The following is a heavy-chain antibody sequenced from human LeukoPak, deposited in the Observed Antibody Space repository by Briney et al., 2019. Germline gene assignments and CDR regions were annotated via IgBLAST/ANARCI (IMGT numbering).Heavy chain of an antibody. CDR2: ISYDGSNK. D-gene: IGHD5-18*01. V-gene: IGHV3-30*18. J-gene: IGHJ4*02. CDR3: VKGDRHSDGHGYYFEF. Sequence: GGSLRLSCAASGVTFISYGMHWVRQAPGKGLEWVAVISYDGSNKYYADSVKGRFTISRDNSKNTLYLQMNSLRAEDTAVYYCVKGDRHSDGHGYYFEFWGQGTLVTVSS. CDR1: GVTFISYG.